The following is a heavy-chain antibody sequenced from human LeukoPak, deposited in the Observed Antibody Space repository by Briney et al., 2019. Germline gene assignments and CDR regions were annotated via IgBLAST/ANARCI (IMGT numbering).Heavy chain of an antibody. Sequence: GGSLRLSCAASGFTFSSYAMSWVRQAPGKGLEWVSAISSSGGSTYYADSVKGRFTISRDNSKNTLYLQMNSLRAEDTAVYYCAKDQFRLLTIYFDYWGQGTLVTVSS. CDR3: AKDQFRLLTIYFDY. V-gene: IGHV3-23*01. J-gene: IGHJ4*02. CDR1: GFTFSSYA. D-gene: IGHD2-2*01. CDR2: ISSSGGST.